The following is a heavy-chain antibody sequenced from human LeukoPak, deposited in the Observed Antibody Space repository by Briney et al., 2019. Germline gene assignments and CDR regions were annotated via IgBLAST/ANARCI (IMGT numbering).Heavy chain of an antibody. V-gene: IGHV3-74*01. CDR2: INSDGSST. CDR3: ARGQYSSSPLDY. CDR1: GFTFSSFW. Sequence: GGSLRLSCAASGFTFSSFWMHWVRQAPGEGLVWVSRINSDGSSTSYADSVKGRFTIPRDNAKNTLYLQMNSLRAEDTAVYYCARGQYSSSPLDYWGQGTLVTVSS. D-gene: IGHD6-6*01. J-gene: IGHJ4*02.